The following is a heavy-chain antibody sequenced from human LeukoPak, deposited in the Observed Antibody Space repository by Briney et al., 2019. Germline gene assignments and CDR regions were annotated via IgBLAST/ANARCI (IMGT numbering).Heavy chain of an antibody. V-gene: IGHV4-34*01. CDR3: ARDFAFDI. CDR2: INHSGST. J-gene: IGHJ3*02. Sequence: SETLSLTCAVYGGSFSGYYWNWIRQPPGKGLEWIGEINHSGSTSYNPSLKSRVTISIDTSKNKFSLKLSSVTAADTAVYYCARDFAFDIWGQGTMVTVSS. CDR1: GGSFSGYY.